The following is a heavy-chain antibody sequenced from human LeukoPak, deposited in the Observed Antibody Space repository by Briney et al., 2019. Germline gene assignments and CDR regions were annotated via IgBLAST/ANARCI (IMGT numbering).Heavy chain of an antibody. CDR3: ARLTLFGVVTTYWYFDL. CDR1: GGTFSNYA. J-gene: IGHJ2*01. V-gene: IGHV1-69*13. Sequence: SVKVSCKASGGTFSNYAIRWVRQAPGQGLEWMGGIIPIFGTANYAQKFQGRVTITADESTSTAYMELSSLRSEDTAVYYCARLTLFGVVTTYWYFDLWGRGTLVTVSS. D-gene: IGHD3-3*01. CDR2: IIPIFGTA.